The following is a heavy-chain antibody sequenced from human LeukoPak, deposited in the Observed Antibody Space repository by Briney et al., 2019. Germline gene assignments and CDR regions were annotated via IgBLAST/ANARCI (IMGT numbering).Heavy chain of an antibody. CDR3: AKDTYCSGGSCYGVDY. V-gene: IGHV3-23*01. Sequence: GGSLRLSCAASGFTFSSYAMSWVRQAPGKGLEWVSTIGGSGGTYYADSVKGRFTISRDNFKNTLYLQMNSLRAEDTAVYFCAKDTYCSGGSCYGVDYWGQGTLVTVSS. CDR2: IGGSGGT. CDR1: GFTFSSYA. D-gene: IGHD2-15*01. J-gene: IGHJ4*02.